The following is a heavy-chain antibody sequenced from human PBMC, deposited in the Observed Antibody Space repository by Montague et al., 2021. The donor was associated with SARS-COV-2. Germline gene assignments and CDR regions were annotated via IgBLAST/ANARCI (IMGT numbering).Heavy chain of an antibody. CDR3: VRERECSGGSCYGPDDDAFDI. CDR2: IGDIGST. J-gene: IGHJ3*02. D-gene: IGHD2-15*01. CDR1: GGSFNGYY. V-gene: IGHV4-34*01. Sequence: SETLSLTCAVYGGSFNGYYWNWIRQPPGKGLEWIGEIGDIGSTTHNPSLESRLTTSVDRSKNQFSLRLTSVTAADTAVYYCVRERECSGGSCYGPDDDAFDIWGQGTVVTVSS.